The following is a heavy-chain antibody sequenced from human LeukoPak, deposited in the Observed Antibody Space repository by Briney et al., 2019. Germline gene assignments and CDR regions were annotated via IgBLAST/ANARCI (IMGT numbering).Heavy chain of an antibody. CDR1: GFTFSSYA. CDR2: IIDSGGST. Sequence: GGSLRLSCAASGFTFSSYAMSWVRQAPGRGLEWVSAIIDSGGSTYYADSVKGRFTISRDNSKNTLYLQMNTLRAEDTAVYYCAKILFGDYADMDVWGQGTTVTVSS. D-gene: IGHD3-10*01. J-gene: IGHJ6*02. V-gene: IGHV3-23*01. CDR3: AKILFGDYADMDV.